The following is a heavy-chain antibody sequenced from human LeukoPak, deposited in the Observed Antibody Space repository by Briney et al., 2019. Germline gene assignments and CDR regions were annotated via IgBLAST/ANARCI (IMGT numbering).Heavy chain of an antibody. CDR1: GFTFSSYA. J-gene: IGHJ5*02. CDR3: ARLVFGQQQLVGWFDP. Sequence: GGSLRLSCAASGFTFSSYAMSWVRQAPGKGLEWVSAISGSGGSTYYADSVKGRFTISRDNSKNTLYLQMNSLRAEDTAVYYCARLVFGQQQLVGWFDPWGQGTLVTVSS. V-gene: IGHV3-23*01. D-gene: IGHD6-13*01. CDR2: ISGSGGST.